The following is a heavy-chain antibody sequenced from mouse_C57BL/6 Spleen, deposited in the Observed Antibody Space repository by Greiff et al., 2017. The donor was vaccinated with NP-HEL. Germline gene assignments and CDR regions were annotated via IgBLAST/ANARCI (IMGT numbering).Heavy chain of an antibody. CDR3: ASGHYDYDRSWFAY. Sequence: VQLQQSDAELVKPGASVKISCKVSGYTFTDHTIHWMKQRPEQGLEWIGYIYPRDGSTKYNEKFKGKATLTADKSSSTAYMQLNSMTSEDSAVYFCASGHYDYDRSWFAYWGQGTLVTVSA. J-gene: IGHJ3*01. CDR1: GYTFTDHT. D-gene: IGHD2-4*01. V-gene: IGHV1-78*01. CDR2: IYPRDGST.